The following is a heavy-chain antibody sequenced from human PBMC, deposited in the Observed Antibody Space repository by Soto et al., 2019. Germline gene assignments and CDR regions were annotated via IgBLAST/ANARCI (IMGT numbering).Heavy chain of an antibody. CDR3: AKGQRYYDSSGYPAEYYYYYGMDV. Sequence: GGSLRLSCAASGFNFRSYGMSWVRQAPGKGLEWVSAISGSGGSTYYADSVKGRFTISRDNSKNTLYLQMNSLRAEDTAVYYCAKGQRYYDSSGYPAEYYYYYGMDVWGQGTTVTVSS. D-gene: IGHD3-22*01. V-gene: IGHV3-23*01. CDR2: ISGSGGST. CDR1: GFNFRSYG. J-gene: IGHJ6*02.